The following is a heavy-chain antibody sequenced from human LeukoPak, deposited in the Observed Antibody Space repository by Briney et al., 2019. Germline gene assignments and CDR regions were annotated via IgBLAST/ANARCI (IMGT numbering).Heavy chain of an antibody. D-gene: IGHD6-19*01. Sequence: SETLSLTCAVYGGSFSGYYWSWIRQPPGKGREWIGEINHSGSTNYNPSLKSRVTISVDTSKNQFSLKLSSVTAADTAVYYCARTGYSSGKSFDYWGQGTLVTVSS. CDR2: INHSGST. V-gene: IGHV4-34*01. CDR1: GGSFSGYY. J-gene: IGHJ4*02. CDR3: ARTGYSSGKSFDY.